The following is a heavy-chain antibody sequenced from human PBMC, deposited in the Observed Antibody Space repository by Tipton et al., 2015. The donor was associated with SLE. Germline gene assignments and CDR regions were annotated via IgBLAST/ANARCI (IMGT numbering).Heavy chain of an antibody. CDR2: INHSGST. V-gene: IGHV4-34*01. CDR1: GGSFSGYY. CDR3: ARGPYYDFWSGYPYAFDI. Sequence: TLSLTCAVYGGSFSGYYWSWIRQPPGKGLEWIGEINHSGSTNYNPSLKSRVTISVDTSKNQFSLKLSSVTAADTAVYYCARGPYYDFWSGYPYAFDIWGQGTMVPVSS. D-gene: IGHD3-3*01. J-gene: IGHJ3*02.